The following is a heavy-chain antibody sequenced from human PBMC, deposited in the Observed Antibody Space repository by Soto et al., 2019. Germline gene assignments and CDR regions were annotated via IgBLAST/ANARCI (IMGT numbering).Heavy chain of an antibody. CDR3: ARDRGRTTVSSPTSPPNWFDP. Sequence: ASVNVSCKASGGTFSSYTISWVRQAPGQGLEWMGRIIPILGIANYAQKFQGRVTITADKSTSTAYMELSSLRSEDTAVYYCARDRGRTTVSSPTSPPNWFDPWGQGTLVTVSS. CDR2: IIPILGIA. D-gene: IGHD4-17*01. CDR1: GGTFSSYT. V-gene: IGHV1-69*04. J-gene: IGHJ5*02.